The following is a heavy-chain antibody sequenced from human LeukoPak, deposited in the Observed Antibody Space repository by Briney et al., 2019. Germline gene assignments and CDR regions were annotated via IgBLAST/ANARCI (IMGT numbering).Heavy chain of an antibody. CDR2: IYSGGST. V-gene: IGHV3-53*01. J-gene: IGHJ4*02. CDR3: ATRTHYSGSYYPFDY. D-gene: IGHD1-26*01. CDR1: GFTVSSNY. Sequence: GGSLRLSCAASGFTVSSNYMSWVRQAPGKGLEWVSVIYSGGSTYYADSVKGRFTISRDNSKNTLYLQMNSLRAEDTAVYYCATRTHYSGSYYPFDYWGQGTLVTVSS.